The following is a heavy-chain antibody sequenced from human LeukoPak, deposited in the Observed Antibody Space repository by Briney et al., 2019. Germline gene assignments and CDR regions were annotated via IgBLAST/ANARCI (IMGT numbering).Heavy chain of an antibody. D-gene: IGHD2-2*01. Sequence: GGSLRLSCAASGLSFSVYAMHWVRQSPGKGLEWVAIISYNGATKYHAASLRGRFTISRDNSENTLYLQMNNLRTEDTAIYFCAREDGAARDIVLESAPMGYDFWGQGTPVTVSS. CDR3: AREDGAARDIVLESAPMGYDF. CDR1: GLSFSVYA. J-gene: IGHJ4*02. V-gene: IGHV3-30-3*01. CDR2: ISYNGATK.